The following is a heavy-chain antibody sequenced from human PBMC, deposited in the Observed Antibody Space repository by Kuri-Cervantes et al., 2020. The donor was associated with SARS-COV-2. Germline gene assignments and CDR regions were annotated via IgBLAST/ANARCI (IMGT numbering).Heavy chain of an antibody. J-gene: IGHJ3*01. Sequence: SETLSLTCTVSGGSISSSSYYWGWIRQPPGKGLEWIGSIYYSGSTYYNPSLKSRVTISVDTSKNQFSLKLSSVTAADTAVYYCARDRDYIWVWGQGTMVTVSS. V-gene: IGHV4-39*02. CDR1: GGSISSSSYY. D-gene: IGHD4-11*01. CDR2: IYYSGST. CDR3: ARDRDYIWV.